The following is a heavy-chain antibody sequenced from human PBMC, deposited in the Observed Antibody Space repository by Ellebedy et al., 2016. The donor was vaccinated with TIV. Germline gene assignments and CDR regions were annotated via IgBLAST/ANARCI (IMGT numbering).Heavy chain of an antibody. CDR2: IDPSVGST. D-gene: IGHD3-10*02. Sequence: ASVKVSCKSSGDTFTRYYFHWVRQAPGQGLEWMGVIDPSVGSTTYAQKFQDRVTMTRDTSTSPLYMELSNLRTEDTALYFCARDISRRSPTVRDYWGRGTLVTVSS. CDR3: ARDISRRSPTVRDY. J-gene: IGHJ4*02. CDR1: GDTFTRYY. V-gene: IGHV1-46*01.